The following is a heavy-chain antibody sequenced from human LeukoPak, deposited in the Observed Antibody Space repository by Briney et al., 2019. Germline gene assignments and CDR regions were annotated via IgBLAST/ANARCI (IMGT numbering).Heavy chain of an antibody. D-gene: IGHD6-13*01. CDR2: IYYSGST. V-gene: IGHV4-59*01. Sequence: KPSQTLSLTCSVSAGSISSNYWSWIRQPPGKGLEWIGNIYYSGSTNYNPSLKSRVTISVDTSKNQFSLKLSSVTAADTAVYYCARVQQQLLPFDYWGQGILVTVSS. J-gene: IGHJ4*02. CDR3: ARVQQQLLPFDY. CDR1: AGSISSNY.